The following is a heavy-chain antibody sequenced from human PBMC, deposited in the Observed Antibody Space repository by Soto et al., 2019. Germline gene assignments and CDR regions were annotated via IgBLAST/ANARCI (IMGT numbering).Heavy chain of an antibody. CDR3: ATVAATPWVYYYMDV. J-gene: IGHJ6*03. V-gene: IGHV3-74*01. Sequence: EVQLVESGGGLVQPEGSLRLSCAASGFTFSSYWMHWVRQAPGKGLVWVSRINSDGSSTSYADSVKGRFTISRDNAKNTLYLQMNSLRAEDTAVYYCATVAATPWVYYYMDVWGKGTTVTVSS. CDR1: GFTFSSYW. D-gene: IGHD2-15*01. CDR2: INSDGSST.